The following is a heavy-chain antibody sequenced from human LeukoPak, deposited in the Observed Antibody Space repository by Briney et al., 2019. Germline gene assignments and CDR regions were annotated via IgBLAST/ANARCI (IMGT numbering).Heavy chain of an antibody. V-gene: IGHV3-23*01. CDR1: GFTFSSYA. CDR3: ASSYYDILTAYSH. D-gene: IGHD3-9*01. J-gene: IGHJ4*02. Sequence: PGGSLRLSCAASGFTFSSYAMSWVRQAPGKGLEWVSGISGSGGTTYYADSVKGRFTISRDNSKNMLYLQMNSLRAEDAAVYYCASSYYDILTAYSHWGQGILVTVSS. CDR2: ISGSGGTT.